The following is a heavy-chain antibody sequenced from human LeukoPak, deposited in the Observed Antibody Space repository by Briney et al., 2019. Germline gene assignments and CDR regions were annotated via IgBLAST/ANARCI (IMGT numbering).Heavy chain of an antibody. Sequence: PGGSLRLSCAASGFTFSSYGMHWVRQAPGKGLXWVAVISYDGSNKYYADSVKGRFPISRDNSKNTLYLQMNSLRAEDTAVYYFAKASFGGGTDVWGQGTTVTVSS. CDR3: AKASFGGGTDV. CDR2: ISYDGSNK. CDR1: GFTFSSYG. J-gene: IGHJ6*02. V-gene: IGHV3-30*18. D-gene: IGHD3-10*01.